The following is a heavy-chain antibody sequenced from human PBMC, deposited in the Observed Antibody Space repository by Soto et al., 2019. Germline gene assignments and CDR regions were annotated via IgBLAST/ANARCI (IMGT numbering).Heavy chain of an antibody. V-gene: IGHV1-2*02. CDR1: GYTFTGNN. CDR2: INPKNGST. Sequence: GASVKVSCKASGYTFTGNNIHWVRQAPGPGLEWMGWINPKNGSTKYAQKLQGRVTMTTDTSISTAYLDLSGLSSDDTAMYFCASWGQEYCSCGSFTRHDSSCGMDVWGQGTSVTVSS. CDR3: ASWGQEYCSCGSFTRHDSSCGMDV. J-gene: IGHJ6*02. D-gene: IGHD2-15*01.